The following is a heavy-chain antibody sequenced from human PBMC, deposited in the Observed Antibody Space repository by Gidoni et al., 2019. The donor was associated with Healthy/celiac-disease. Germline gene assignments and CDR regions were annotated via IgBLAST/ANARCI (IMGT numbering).Heavy chain of an antibody. J-gene: IGHJ3*02. D-gene: IGHD5-12*01. V-gene: IGHV5-51*01. Sequence: EVQLVQSGAVVKKPGASLRISCQGSASSFTHYWMGWVRRMPRKGLGWMAIIYPADSDTRYSPSFQGQVTISADKTISTAYLQWSSLKASDTAMYYCARLEGYALSLSAFDIWGQGTMVTVSS. CDR3: ARLEGYALSLSAFDI. CDR2: IYPADSDT. CDR1: ASSFTHYW.